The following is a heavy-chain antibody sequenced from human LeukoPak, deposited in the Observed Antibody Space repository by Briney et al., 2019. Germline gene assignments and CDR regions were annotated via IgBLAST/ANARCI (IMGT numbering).Heavy chain of an antibody. D-gene: IGHD6-13*01. CDR2: IIPIFGTA. J-gene: IGHJ6*03. Sequence: GASVKVSCKASGGTFSSYAISWVRQAPGQGLEWMGGIIPIFGTANYAQKFQGRVTITADKSTSTAYMELSSLRSEDTAVYYCARDRGIAAANNSRHYYFYYYMDVWGKGTTVTVSS. CDR3: ARDRGIAAANNSRHYYFYYYMDV. V-gene: IGHV1-69*06. CDR1: GGTFSSYA.